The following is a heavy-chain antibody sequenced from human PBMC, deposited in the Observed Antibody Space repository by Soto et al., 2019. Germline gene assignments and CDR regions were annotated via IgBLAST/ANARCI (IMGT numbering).Heavy chain of an antibody. D-gene: IGHD3-9*01. J-gene: IGHJ4*02. Sequence: VKVSCKASGYTFTSYYMHWVRQAPGQGLEWMGIINPSGGSTSYAQKFQGRVTMTRDTSTSTVYMELSSLRSEDTAVYYCARGDLLRYFDWLIELHYWGQGTLVTVSS. CDR1: GYTFTSYY. V-gene: IGHV1-46*03. CDR3: ARGDLLRYFDWLIELHY. CDR2: INPSGGST.